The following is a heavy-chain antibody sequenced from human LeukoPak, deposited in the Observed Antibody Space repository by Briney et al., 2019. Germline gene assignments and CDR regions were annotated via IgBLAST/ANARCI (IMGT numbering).Heavy chain of an antibody. J-gene: IGHJ6*02. Sequence: QPGGSLRLSCAASGFTFSTYAMSWARQAPGKGLEWVSAISGSGGSTYHADSVKGRFTISRDNSKNTLYLQMNSLRAEDTAVYYCAKDLQWGDYYYGMDVWGQGTTVTVSS. CDR3: AKDLQWGDYYYGMDV. D-gene: IGHD1-26*01. CDR2: ISGSGGST. CDR1: GFTFSTYA. V-gene: IGHV3-23*01.